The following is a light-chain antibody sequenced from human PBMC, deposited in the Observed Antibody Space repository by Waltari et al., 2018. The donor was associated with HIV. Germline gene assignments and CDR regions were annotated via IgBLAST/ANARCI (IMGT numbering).Light chain of an antibody. CDR3: QSYDSSLSGSVV. Sequence: QRVTISCTGSSSNIGANYDVHWYQQFPGTAPKLLLSGNNDRPSGVPGRFSGSRSGTSASLAITGLQADDEADYYCQSYDSSLSGSVVFGGGTKLTVL. J-gene: IGLJ2*01. CDR1: SSNIGANYD. V-gene: IGLV1-40*01. CDR2: GNN.